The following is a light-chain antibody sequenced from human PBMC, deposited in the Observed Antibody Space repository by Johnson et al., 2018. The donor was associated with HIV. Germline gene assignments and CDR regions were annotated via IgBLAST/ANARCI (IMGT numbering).Light chain of an antibody. CDR1: SSNIGNNY. Sequence: QPVLTQPPSASAAPGQKVTISCSGSSSNIGNNYVSWYQQPPGTAPKLLIYENNKRPSGIPDRFSGSKSGTAATLGITGLQTGDEADYYCGTWDSSLSAGNYVFGTGTKVTVL. CDR2: ENN. CDR3: GTWDSSLSAGNYV. V-gene: IGLV1-51*02. J-gene: IGLJ1*01.